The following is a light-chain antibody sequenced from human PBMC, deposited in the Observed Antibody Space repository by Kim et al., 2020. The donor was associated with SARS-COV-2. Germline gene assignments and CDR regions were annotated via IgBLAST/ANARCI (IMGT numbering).Light chain of an antibody. J-gene: IGKJ4*01. Sequence: AGDCGTITARASPRISSWLAWYQQKPGKAPKLLIYKASSLESGVPSRFSGSGSGTEFTLTISSLQPDDFATYYCQQYNSYPLTFGGGTKV. CDR1: PRISSW. CDR2: KAS. V-gene: IGKV1-5*03. CDR3: QQYNSYPLT.